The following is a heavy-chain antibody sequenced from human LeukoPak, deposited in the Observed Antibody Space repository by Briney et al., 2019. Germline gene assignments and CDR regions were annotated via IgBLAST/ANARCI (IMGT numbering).Heavy chain of an antibody. Sequence: SETLSLTCTASGGSISSYYWSWIRQPPGKGLEWIGYIYYSGSTNYNPSLKSRVTISVDTSKNQFSLKLSSVTAADTAVYYCASIGGEQNDYWGQGTLVTVSS. CDR3: ASIGGEQNDY. V-gene: IGHV4-59*01. D-gene: IGHD1/OR15-1a*01. CDR2: IYYSGST. CDR1: GGSISSYY. J-gene: IGHJ4*02.